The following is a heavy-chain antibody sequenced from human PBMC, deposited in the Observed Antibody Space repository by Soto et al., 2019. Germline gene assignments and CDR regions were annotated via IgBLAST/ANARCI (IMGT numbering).Heavy chain of an antibody. Sequence: AAVKGSCKGFVYSFMKYVINWLRQAPLQGLEWVGWISPYSGYTHSAQKFHGRLTLNTDTAASTAYMELRILRSAETALYYCAREESVLIPADQPSRVDYWGQVNPVTVSS. J-gene: IGHJ4*02. D-gene: IGHD2-8*01. CDR3: AREESVLIPADQPSRVDY. CDR2: ISPYSGYT. V-gene: IGHV1-18*01. CDR1: VYSFMKYV.